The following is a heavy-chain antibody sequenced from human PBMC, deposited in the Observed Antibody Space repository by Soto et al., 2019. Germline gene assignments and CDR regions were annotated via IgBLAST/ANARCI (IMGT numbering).Heavy chain of an antibody. Sequence: ASETLSLTCTVSGGSVRSGDYFWSWIRQPPGKGLEWIGYIYYSGSTYYNPSLKSRVTLSVDTSENQFSLKLSSVTAADTAVYYCARAGGRWLPPPHFDYWGQGTLVTVSS. V-gene: IGHV4-30-4*01. CDR3: ARAGGRWLPPPHFDY. CDR2: IYYSGST. J-gene: IGHJ4*02. D-gene: IGHD5-12*01. CDR1: GGSVRSGDYF.